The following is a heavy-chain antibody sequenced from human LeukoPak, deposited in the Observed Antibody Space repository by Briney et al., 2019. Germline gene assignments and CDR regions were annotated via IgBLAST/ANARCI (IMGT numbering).Heavy chain of an antibody. CDR1: GGSISSYY. V-gene: IGHV4-4*07. D-gene: IGHD2-15*01. Sequence: SETLSLTCTVSGGSISSYYWSWIRQPAGKGLESIGHISTSGSTNYNPSLKSRVTMSVDTSKNQFSLKLSSVTAADTAVYYCARDIGFGRGIVVVVAATGGDYWGQGTLVTVSS. J-gene: IGHJ4*02. CDR2: ISTSGST. CDR3: ARDIGFGRGIVVVVAATGGDY.